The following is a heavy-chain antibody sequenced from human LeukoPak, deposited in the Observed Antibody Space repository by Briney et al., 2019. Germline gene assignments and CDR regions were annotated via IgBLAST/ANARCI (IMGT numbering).Heavy chain of an antibody. Sequence: GGSLRLSCAASGFTFSSYGMHWVRQAPGKGLEWVAFIRYDGSNKYYADSVKGRFTISRDNSKNTLYLQMNSLRAEDTAVYYCAKEREAYCGGGCYTIDYWGQGTLVTVSS. CDR3: AKEREAYCGGGCYTIDY. CDR1: GFTFSSYG. D-gene: IGHD2-21*02. CDR2: IRYDGSNK. V-gene: IGHV3-30*02. J-gene: IGHJ4*02.